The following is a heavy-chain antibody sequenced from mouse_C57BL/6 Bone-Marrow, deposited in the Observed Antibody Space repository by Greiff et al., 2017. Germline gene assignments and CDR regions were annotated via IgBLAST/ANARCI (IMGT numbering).Heavy chain of an antibody. J-gene: IGHJ4*01. CDR2: IWGDGST. D-gene: IGHD1-1*01. Sequence: VKLVESGPGLVAPSQSLSITCTVSGFSLPSYGVSWVRQPPGKGLEWLGVIWGDGSTYYHSALISRLSISKDNSKSQVFLKLNSLLTDDEDTYYCAKGNYCSSYDYYAMDYWGQGTSVTVSS. CDR1: GFSLPSYG. V-gene: IGHV2-3*01. CDR3: AKGNYCSSYDYYAMDY.